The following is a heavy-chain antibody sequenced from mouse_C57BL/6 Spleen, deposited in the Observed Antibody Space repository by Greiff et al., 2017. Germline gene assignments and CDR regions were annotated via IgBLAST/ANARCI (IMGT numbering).Heavy chain of an antibody. D-gene: IGHD3-2*02. V-gene: IGHV1-82*01. CDR1: GYAFSSSW. CDR3: ARSTQATSDY. CDR2: IYPGDGDT. Sequence: VQLQQSGPELVKPGASVKISCKASGYAFSSSWMNWVKQRPGKGLEWIGRIYPGDGDTNYNGKFKGKATRTADKSSSTASMQLSSLTSEDAAVYFGARSTQATSDYWGQGTTRTVSS. J-gene: IGHJ2*01.